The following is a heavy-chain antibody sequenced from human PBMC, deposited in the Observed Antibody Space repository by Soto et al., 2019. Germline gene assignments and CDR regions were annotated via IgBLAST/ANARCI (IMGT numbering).Heavy chain of an antibody. D-gene: IGHD3-16*01. Sequence: GGSLRLSCAASGFTFSSYSMNWVRQAPGKGLEWVSSISSSSSYIYYADSVKGRFTISRDNAKNSLYLQMNSLRAEDTAVYYCARDLKDYVWGSQMAGFFDYWGQGTLVTVSS. V-gene: IGHV3-21*01. CDR1: GFTFSSYS. CDR2: ISSSSSYI. CDR3: ARDLKDYVWGSQMAGFFDY. J-gene: IGHJ4*02.